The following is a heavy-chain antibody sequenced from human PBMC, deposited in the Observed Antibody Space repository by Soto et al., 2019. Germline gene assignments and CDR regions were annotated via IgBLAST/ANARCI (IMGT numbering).Heavy chain of an antibody. V-gene: IGHV3-30-3*01. CDR2: ISYDGSNK. D-gene: IGHD6-19*01. CDR3: AREIQGSSGWYGSVGNYYYGMDV. CDR1: GFTFSSYA. J-gene: IGHJ6*02. Sequence: VQLVESGGGVVQPGRSLRLSCAASGFTFSSYAMHWVRQAPGKGLEWVAVISYDGSNKYYADSVKGRFTISRDNSKNTLYLQMNSLRAEDTAVYYCAREIQGSSGWYGSVGNYYYGMDVWGQGTTVTVSS.